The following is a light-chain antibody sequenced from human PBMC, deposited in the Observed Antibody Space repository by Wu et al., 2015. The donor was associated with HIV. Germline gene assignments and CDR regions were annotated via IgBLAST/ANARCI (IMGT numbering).Light chain of an antibody. CDR1: QSVSSN. Sequence: ETVMTQSPATLSVSPGKRATLSCRASQSVSSNLAWYQQKPGQAPRLLIYGASTRATGIPARFSGSGSGTEFTLTISSLQSEDLAVYYCQQYNNWAPLTFGGGTKVEDQT. CDR2: GAS. CDR3: QQYNNWAPLT. J-gene: IGKJ4*01. V-gene: IGKV3-15*01.